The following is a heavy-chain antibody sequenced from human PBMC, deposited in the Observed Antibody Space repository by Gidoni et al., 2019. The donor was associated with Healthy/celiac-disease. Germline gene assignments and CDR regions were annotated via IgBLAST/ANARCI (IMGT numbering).Heavy chain of an antibody. D-gene: IGHD3-10*01. Sequence: QVQLVESGGGVVQPGRSLRLSCAASGFTFSSYGMHWVRQAPGKGLEWVAVIWYDGSNKYYADSVKGRFTISRDNSKNTLYLQMNSLRAEDTAVYYCARGAEYGSGSYLDYWGQGTLVTVSS. CDR3: ARGAEYGSGSYLDY. CDR2: IWYDGSNK. J-gene: IGHJ4*02. V-gene: IGHV3-33*01. CDR1: GFTFSSYG.